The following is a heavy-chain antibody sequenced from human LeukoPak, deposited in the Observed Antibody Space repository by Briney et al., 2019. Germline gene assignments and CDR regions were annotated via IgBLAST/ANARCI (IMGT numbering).Heavy chain of an antibody. CDR3: ARAGKQDDGYFDY. CDR2: ISGSGGST. Sequence: PGGPLRLSCAASGFTFSSYAMSWVRQAPGKGLEWVSAISGSGGSTYYADSVKGRFTISRDNSKNTLYLQMNSLRAEDTAVYYCARAGKQDDGYFDYWGQGTLVTVSS. D-gene: IGHD3-10*01. J-gene: IGHJ4*02. V-gene: IGHV3-23*01. CDR1: GFTFSSYA.